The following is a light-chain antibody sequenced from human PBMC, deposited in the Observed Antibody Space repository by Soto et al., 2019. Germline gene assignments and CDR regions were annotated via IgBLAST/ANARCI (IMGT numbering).Light chain of an antibody. Sequence: IQLTQSPSSLSASVGDRVIITCRASQGISSYLAWYQQKPRKATKLLIYAASTLQSGVPSRFSGSGSATDFALTISSLQPEDFATYSGQQLTTYPPTFRQGTKVDIX. CDR1: QGISSY. V-gene: IGKV1-9*01. CDR3: QQLTTYPPT. CDR2: AAS. J-gene: IGKJ1*01.